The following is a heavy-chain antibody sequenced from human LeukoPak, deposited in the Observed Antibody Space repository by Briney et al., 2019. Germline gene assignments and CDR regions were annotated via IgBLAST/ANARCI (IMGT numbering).Heavy chain of an antibody. J-gene: IGHJ4*02. CDR1: GFTFSSYS. CDR2: ISSSSSTT. D-gene: IGHD3-10*01. CDR3: ARGMTYYGSGSYYNGFDY. V-gene: IGHV3-48*02. Sequence: GGSLRLSCAASGFTFSSYSMNWVRQAPGKGLEWVSYISSSSSTTYYADSVKGRFTISRDNAKNSLYLQMNSLRDEDTAVYYCARGMTYYGSGSYYNGFDYWGQGALVTVSS.